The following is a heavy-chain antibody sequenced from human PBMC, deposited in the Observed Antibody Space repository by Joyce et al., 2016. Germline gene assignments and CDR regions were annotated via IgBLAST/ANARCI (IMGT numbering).Heavy chain of an antibody. CDR1: GGSFSGYY. V-gene: IGHV4-34*01. J-gene: IGHJ6*02. D-gene: IGHD6-13*01. CDR2: INGGSIT. CDR3: ARGRGYTTSVRRRGMDV. Sequence: QVQLQQWGAGLLQPSDTLSLTCAAYGGSFSGYYRTFLRQPPGKGLAWIGAINGGSITNSTPSLKIRVTIFLDTSKNQFALRLTSVTAADTAVYYCARGRGYTTSVRRRGMDVWGQGTTVTVSS.